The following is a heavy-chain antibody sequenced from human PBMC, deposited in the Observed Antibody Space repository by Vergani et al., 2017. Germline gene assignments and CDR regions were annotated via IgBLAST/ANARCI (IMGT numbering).Heavy chain of an antibody. CDR1: GASIRSSNYY. V-gene: IGHV4-39*01. CDR3: ARHSTVEWLVKLGWIDP. CDR2: IYYSGGT. Sequence: QLQLQESGPGLVKPSATLSLTCSVSGASIRSSNYYWGWIRQPPGKGLEWIASIYYSGGTYYNPYLKSRVTISVDTSKNQFSLKLSSVTAADTAVYFCARHSTVEWLVKLGWIDPWGQGILVTVSS. J-gene: IGHJ5*02. D-gene: IGHD6-19*01.